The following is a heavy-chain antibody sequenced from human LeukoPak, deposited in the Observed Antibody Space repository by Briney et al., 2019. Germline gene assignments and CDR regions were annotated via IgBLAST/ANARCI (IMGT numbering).Heavy chain of an antibody. D-gene: IGHD2-15*01. CDR3: AKDTSAWWYHRAYMNV. Sequence: GGSLTLSCAVSGLTFSDYAMSWVRQAPGGGLEWVSAISGSGDKTFHANSVKGRFTTSRDNSKNTLSLQMSSLRVEDSAVYFCAKDTSAWWYHRAYMNVWGTGTTVTVSS. CDR2: ISGSGDKT. J-gene: IGHJ6*03. V-gene: IGHV3-23*01. CDR1: GLTFSDYA.